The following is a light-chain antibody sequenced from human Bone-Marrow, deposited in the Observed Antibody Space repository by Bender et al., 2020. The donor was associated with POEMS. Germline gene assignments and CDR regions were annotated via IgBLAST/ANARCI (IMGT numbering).Light chain of an antibody. CDR1: DSNFGGNN. Sequence: QSVLTQPPSASGTPGQSVIISCSGTDSNFGGNNVNWYQHLPGTAPRLVVYSNYQRPSGVPARFSGSKSGKTASLTISGLQAEDEADYYCSSYVDDYTVIFGGGTKLTVL. CDR2: SNY. V-gene: IGLV1-44*01. CDR3: SSYVDDYTVI. J-gene: IGLJ2*01.